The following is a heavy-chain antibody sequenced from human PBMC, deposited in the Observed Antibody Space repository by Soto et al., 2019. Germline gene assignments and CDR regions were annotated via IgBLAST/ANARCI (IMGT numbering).Heavy chain of an antibody. Sequence: ASVKVSCKASGGTFSSYAISWVRQAPGQGLEWMGGIIPIFGTANYAQKFRGRVTITADESTSTAYMELSSLRSEDTAVYYCARGLDIVVVVAETWFDPWGQGTLVTVSS. V-gene: IGHV1-69*13. CDR2: IIPIFGTA. J-gene: IGHJ5*02. CDR1: GGTFSSYA. D-gene: IGHD2-15*01. CDR3: ARGLDIVVVVAETWFDP.